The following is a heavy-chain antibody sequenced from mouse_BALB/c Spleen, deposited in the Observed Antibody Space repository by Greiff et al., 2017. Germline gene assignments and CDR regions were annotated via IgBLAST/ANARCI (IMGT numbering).Heavy chain of an antibody. CDR3: ARGDYGSSYGFAY. J-gene: IGHJ3*01. D-gene: IGHD1-1*01. V-gene: IGHV1-7*01. CDR2: INPSTGYT. Sequence: VQLQQSGAELAKPGASVKMSCKASGYTFTSYWMHWVKQRPGQGLEWIGYINPSTGYTEYNQKFKDKATLTADKSSSTAYMQLSSLTSEDSAVYYCARGDYGSSYGFAYWGQGTLVTVSA. CDR1: GYTFTSYW.